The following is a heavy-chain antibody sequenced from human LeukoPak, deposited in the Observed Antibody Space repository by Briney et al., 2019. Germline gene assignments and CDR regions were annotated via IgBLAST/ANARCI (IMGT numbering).Heavy chain of an antibody. J-gene: IGHJ3*02. Sequence: ASVKVSCKASGGTFSSYAISWVRQAPGQGLEWMGWINPNSGGTNYAQKFQGWVTMTRDTSISTAYMELSRLRSDDTAVYYCARDPDYYDSSGYYQVGTFDIWGQGTKVTVSS. V-gene: IGHV1-2*04. CDR3: ARDPDYYDSSGYYQVGTFDI. CDR1: GGTFSSYA. D-gene: IGHD3-22*01. CDR2: INPNSGGT.